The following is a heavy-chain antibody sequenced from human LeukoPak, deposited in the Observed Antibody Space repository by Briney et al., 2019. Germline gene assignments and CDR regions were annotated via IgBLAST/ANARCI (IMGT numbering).Heavy chain of an antibody. Sequence: ASVKVSCKVSGYTLTELSMHWVRQAPGKGLEWMGGFDPEDGETIYAQKFQGRVTMTEDTSTDTAYMELSSLRSEDTAVYYCATDRPSAHTMIVVADAFDIWGQGTMVTVSS. V-gene: IGHV1-24*01. CDR2: FDPEDGET. CDR1: GYTLTELS. D-gene: IGHD3-22*01. CDR3: ATDRPSAHTMIVVADAFDI. J-gene: IGHJ3*02.